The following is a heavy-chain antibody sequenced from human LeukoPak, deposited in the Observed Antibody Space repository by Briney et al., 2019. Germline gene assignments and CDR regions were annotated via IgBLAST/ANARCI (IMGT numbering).Heavy chain of an antibody. D-gene: IGHD4-23*01. CDR1: GFTFSDYY. CDR2: ISSSGSTI. CDR3: ARVWELLRWSNWYFDL. J-gene: IGHJ2*01. V-gene: IGHV3-11*01. Sequence: NAGGSLRLSCAASGFTFSDYYMSWIRQAPGKGLEWVSYISSSGSTIYYADSVKGRFTISRDNAKNSLYLQMNSLRAEDTAVYYCARVWELLRWSNWYFDLWGRGTLVTVSS.